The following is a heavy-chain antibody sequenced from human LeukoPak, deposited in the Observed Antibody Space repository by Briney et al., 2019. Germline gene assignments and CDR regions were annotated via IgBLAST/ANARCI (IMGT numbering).Heavy chain of an antibody. D-gene: IGHD3-22*01. J-gene: IGHJ3*02. CDR3: AKDSYYYDSSGLSGAFDI. V-gene: IGHV3-9*01. Sequence: GRSLRLSCAASGFTFDDYAMHWVRQAPGKGLEWVSGISWNSGSIGYADSVKGRFTISRDNAKNSPYLQMNSLRAEDTALYYCAKDSYYYDSSGLSGAFDIWGQGTMVTVSS. CDR1: GFTFDDYA. CDR2: ISWNSGSI.